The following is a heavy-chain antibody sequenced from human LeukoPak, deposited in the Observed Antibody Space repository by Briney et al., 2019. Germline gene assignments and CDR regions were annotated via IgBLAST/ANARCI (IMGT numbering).Heavy chain of an antibody. D-gene: IGHD3-22*01. CDR1: GGSISSYY. J-gene: IGHJ3*02. CDR3: AGTDSSGYYWNAFDI. V-gene: IGHV4-4*07. CDR2: IYTSGST. Sequence: PSQTLSLTCTVSGGSISSYYWSWIRQPAGKGLEWIGRIYTSGSTNYNPSLKSRVTMSVDTSKNQFSLKLSSVTAADTAVYYCAGTDSSGYYWNAFDIWGQGTMVTVSS.